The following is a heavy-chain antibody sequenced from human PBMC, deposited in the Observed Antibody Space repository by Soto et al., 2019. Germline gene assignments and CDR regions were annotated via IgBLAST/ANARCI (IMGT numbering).Heavy chain of an antibody. D-gene: IGHD6-19*01. V-gene: IGHV3-33*01. CDR3: ARDMSSGWYVGWFDP. Sequence: QVQLVESGGGVVQPGRSLRLSCAASGFTFSSYGMHWVRQAPGKGLEWVAVIWYDGSKKYYADSVKGRFTISRDNSKNTLYLQMNSLRAEDTAVYDCARDMSSGWYVGWFDPWGQGTLVTVSS. CDR2: IWYDGSKK. CDR1: GFTFSSYG. J-gene: IGHJ5*02.